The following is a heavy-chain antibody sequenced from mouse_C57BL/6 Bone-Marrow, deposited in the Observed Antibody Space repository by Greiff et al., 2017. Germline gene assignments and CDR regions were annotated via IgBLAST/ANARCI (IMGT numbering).Heavy chain of an antibody. D-gene: IGHD2-5*01. CDR3: ARPRYSNYGYFDV. J-gene: IGHJ1*03. CDR1: GFTFSDYG. CDR2: ISSGSSTI. V-gene: IGHV5-17*01. Sequence: DVMLVESGGGLVKPGGSLKLSCAASGFTFSDYGMHWVRQAPEKGLEWVAYISSGSSTIYYADTVKGRFTISRDNAKNTLFLQMTSLRSEDTAMYYCARPRYSNYGYFDVGGTGTTVTVSS.